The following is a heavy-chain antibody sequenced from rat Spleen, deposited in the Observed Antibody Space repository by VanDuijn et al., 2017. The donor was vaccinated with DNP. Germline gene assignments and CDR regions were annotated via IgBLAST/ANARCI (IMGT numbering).Heavy chain of an antibody. J-gene: IGHJ2*01. Sequence: QVQLKESGPGLVQPSQTLSLTCTVSGFSLMDYSVHWVRQPPGKGLEWMGRMKYDGDTYYNSALKSRLSISRDTSKSQVFLKMNSLQTEDTAIYYCTREDNRVFAYWGQGVMVTVSS. CDR3: TREDNRVFAY. D-gene: IGHD1-10*01. CDR2: MKYDGDT. V-gene: IGHV2S30*01. CDR1: GFSLMDYS.